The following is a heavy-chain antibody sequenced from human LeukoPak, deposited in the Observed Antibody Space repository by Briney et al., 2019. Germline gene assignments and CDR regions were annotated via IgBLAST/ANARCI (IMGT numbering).Heavy chain of an antibody. Sequence: GGSLRLSCAASGFTFSTYWMNWVRQAPGKGLEWVANIKQDGSGKYYVDSVKGRFTISRDNAKNSLYLQMNSLRAEDTAVYYCARDYGDSGYDLVKDYWGQGTLVTVSS. CDR2: IKQDGSGK. J-gene: IGHJ4*02. D-gene: IGHD5-12*01. V-gene: IGHV3-7*03. CDR1: GFTFSTYW. CDR3: ARDYGDSGYDLVKDY.